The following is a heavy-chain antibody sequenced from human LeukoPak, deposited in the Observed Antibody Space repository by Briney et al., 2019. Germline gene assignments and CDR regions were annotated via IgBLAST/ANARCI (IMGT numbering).Heavy chain of an antibody. V-gene: IGHV3-53*01. J-gene: IGHJ4*02. CDR2: IYSGGST. CDR3: ARYHYDSSGYPYYFDY. D-gene: IGHD3-22*01. Sequence: AGGSLRLSCAASGFIVSDNYMSWVRQAPGQGLEWVSVIYSGGSTYYADSVQGRFTISRDNSKNTVFLQLNSLRAEDTAVYYCARYHYDSSGYPYYFDYWGQGTLVTVSS. CDR1: GFIVSDNY.